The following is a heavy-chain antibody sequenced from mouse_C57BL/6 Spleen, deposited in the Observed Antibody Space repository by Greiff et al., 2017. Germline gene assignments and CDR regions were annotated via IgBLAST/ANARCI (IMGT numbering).Heavy chain of an antibody. D-gene: IGHD2-1*01. CDR1: GFTFSDYG. CDR3: ASNYNCDY. V-gene: IGHV5-17*01. CDR2: ISSGSSTI. J-gene: IGHJ2*01. Sequence: DVMLVESGGGLVKPGGSLKLSCAASGFTFSDYGMHWVRQAPEKGLEWVAYISSGSSTIYYADTVKGRFTISRDNAKNTLFLQMTSLRSEDTAMYYCASNYNCDYWGQGTTLTVSS.